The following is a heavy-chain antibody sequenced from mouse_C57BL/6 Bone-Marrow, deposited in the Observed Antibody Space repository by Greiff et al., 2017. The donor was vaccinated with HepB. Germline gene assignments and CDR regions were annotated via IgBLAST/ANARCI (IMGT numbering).Heavy chain of an antibody. V-gene: IGHV1-80*01. J-gene: IGHJ4*01. D-gene: IGHD4-1*01. CDR2: IYPGDGDT. Sequence: VQRVESGAELVKPGASVKISCKASGYAFSSYWMNWVKQRPGKGLEWIGQIYPGDGDTNYNGKFKGKATLTADKSSSTAYMQLSSLTSEDSAVYFCATDWSYYYAMDYWGQGTSVTVSS. CDR1: GYAFSSYW. CDR3: ATDWSYYYAMDY.